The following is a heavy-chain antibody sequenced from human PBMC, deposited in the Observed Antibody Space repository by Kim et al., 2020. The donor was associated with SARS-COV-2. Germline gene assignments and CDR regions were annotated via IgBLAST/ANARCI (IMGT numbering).Heavy chain of an antibody. J-gene: IGHJ4*02. Sequence: GGSLRLSCSVSGLTFSDYHMNWVRQAPGKGLEWVSTISHDDYGTYYVDSVKGRFTISRDNSKNTLYLQMNSLRAEDTAVYYCAKSGHCGAKCEGFDYWGQGILVTVSS. V-gene: IGHV3-23*01. D-gene: IGHD2-21*01. CDR1: GLTFSDYH. CDR2: ISHDDYGT. CDR3: AKSGHCGAKCEGFDY.